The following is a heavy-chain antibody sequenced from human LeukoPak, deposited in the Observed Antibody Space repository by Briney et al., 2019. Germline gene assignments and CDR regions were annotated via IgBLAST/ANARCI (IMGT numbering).Heavy chain of an antibody. V-gene: IGHV4-4*07. J-gene: IGHJ4*02. Sequence: SETLSLTCTVSGGSIRSHYWSWVRQAAGKGLEWIGRIYPGGITSYNPSLKSRVSMSADTSKNQFSLNLSSVSAADTAVYYCARAHGTVTHYYFDYWGQGTLVTVSS. D-gene: IGHD4-17*01. CDR2: IYPGGIT. CDR3: ARAHGTVTHYYFDY. CDR1: GGSIRSHY.